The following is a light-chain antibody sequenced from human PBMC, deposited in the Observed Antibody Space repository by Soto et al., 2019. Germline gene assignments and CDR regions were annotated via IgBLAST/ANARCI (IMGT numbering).Light chain of an antibody. Sequence: QSALTQPASVSGSPGQSITISCTGTSSDIGGYNYVSWFQQHPAKAPKLMIYEVSHRASRVSNRFSGSKSGNTASLTISGLAAEDEADCYCSSYGSGTTPVLFGGGTKLTVL. CDR1: SSDIGGYNY. V-gene: IGLV2-14*01. CDR2: EVS. CDR3: SSYGSGTTPVL. J-gene: IGLJ2*01.